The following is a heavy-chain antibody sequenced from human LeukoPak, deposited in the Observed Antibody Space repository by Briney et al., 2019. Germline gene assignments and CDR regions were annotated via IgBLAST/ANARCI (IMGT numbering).Heavy chain of an antibody. J-gene: IGHJ6*02. Sequence: SETLSLTCTGSGGSISSYYWSWIRQPPGKGLEWIGYIYYSGSTNYNPSLKSRVTISVDTSKNQFSLKLSSVTAADTAVYYCARGGRLVRYYYGMDVWGQGTTVTVSS. D-gene: IGHD3-16*01. V-gene: IGHV4-59*01. CDR1: GGSISSYY. CDR2: IYYSGST. CDR3: ARGGRLVRYYYGMDV.